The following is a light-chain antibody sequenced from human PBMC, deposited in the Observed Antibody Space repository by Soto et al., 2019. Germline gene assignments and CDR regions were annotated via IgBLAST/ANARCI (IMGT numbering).Light chain of an antibody. CDR3: QIWDSSTSVV. J-gene: IGLJ2*01. CDR2: MNT. Sequence: SYELTQPLSVSVALGQTASITCGGNNIGSKNLHWYQQNPGQAPLLVIYMNTNRPSGIPERFSGSKSGNTATLTISRAQAGDEADYYCQIWDSSTSVVFGGGTKLTVL. CDR1: NIGSKN. V-gene: IGLV3-9*01.